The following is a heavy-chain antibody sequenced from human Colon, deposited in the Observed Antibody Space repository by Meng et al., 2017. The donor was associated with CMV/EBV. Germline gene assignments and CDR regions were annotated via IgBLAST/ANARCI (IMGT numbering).Heavy chain of an antibody. CDR3: AKSHIAAAVQVGYFDY. V-gene: IGHV3-33*03. CDR1: GFIFSNYG. Sequence: GESLKISCTASGFIFSNYGIHWVRQAPGKGLEWVAVIWYDETAEYYADSVKGQFTVSRDNSRNTVYLQVNSLRAEDSAVYYCAKSHIAAAVQVGYFDYWGLGTVVTVSS. CDR2: IWYDETAE. D-gene: IGHD6-13*01. J-gene: IGHJ4*02.